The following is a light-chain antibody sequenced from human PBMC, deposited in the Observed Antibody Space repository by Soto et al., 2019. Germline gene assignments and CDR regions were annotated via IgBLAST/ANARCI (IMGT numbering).Light chain of an antibody. CDR3: SAYTGSNSFV. J-gene: IGLJ1*01. CDR1: SSDIEDYNY. V-gene: IGLV2-14*01. CDR2: EVS. Sequence: QSALAQPASVSGSPGQSITISCTVTSSDIEDYNYVSWYQHHPGKAPKFMIYEVSNRPSGVPNRFSGSKSGNTASLTISGLQAEDEADYYCSAYTGSNSFVFGTGTKVTVL.